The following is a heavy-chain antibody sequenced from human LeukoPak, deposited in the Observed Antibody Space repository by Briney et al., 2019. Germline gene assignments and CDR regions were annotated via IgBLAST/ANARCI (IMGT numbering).Heavy chain of an antibody. CDR1: GGSFSGYS. CDR2: INHSGGT. CDR3: ARDRPVSGANWFDP. D-gene: IGHD2-8*02. V-gene: IGHV4-34*01. Sequence: SETLSLTCAIYGGSFSGYSWSWIRQPPGKGLEWIGEINHSGGTNYNPSLKSRVTISVDTSKNQFSLKLSSVTAADTAVYYCARDRPVSGANWFDPWGQGALVAVSS. J-gene: IGHJ5*02.